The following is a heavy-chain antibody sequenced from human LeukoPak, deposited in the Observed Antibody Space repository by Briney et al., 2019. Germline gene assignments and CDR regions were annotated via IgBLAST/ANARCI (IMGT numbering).Heavy chain of an antibody. V-gene: IGHV4-4*07. CDR3: ARDLGYCSGGSCYAPADFPRADNWFDP. Sequence: PPETLSLTCTVSGGSISRYYWSWIRQPAGKGLEWIGRIYTSGSTKDNPSLKSRVTMSVDTSKNQFSLKLSSVTAADMAVYYCARDLGYCSGGSCYAPADFPRADNWFDPWGQGTLVTVSS. J-gene: IGHJ5*02. CDR1: GGSISRYY. D-gene: IGHD2-15*01. CDR2: IYTSGST.